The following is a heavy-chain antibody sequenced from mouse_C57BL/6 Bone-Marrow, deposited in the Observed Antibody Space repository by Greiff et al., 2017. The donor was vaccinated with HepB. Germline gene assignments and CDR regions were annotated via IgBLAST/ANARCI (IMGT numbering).Heavy chain of an antibody. J-gene: IGHJ4*01. CDR3: ARDYYGSSLYYAMDY. D-gene: IGHD1-1*01. CDR2: ISDGGSYT. V-gene: IGHV5-4*01. CDR1: GFTFSSYA. Sequence: EVKLVESGGGLVKPGGSLKLSCAASGFTFSSYAMSWVRQTPEKRLEWVATISDGGSYTYYPDNVKGRFTISRGNDKNNLYLQMRQLKSEDTAMYYCARDYYGSSLYYAMDYWGQGTSVTVSS.